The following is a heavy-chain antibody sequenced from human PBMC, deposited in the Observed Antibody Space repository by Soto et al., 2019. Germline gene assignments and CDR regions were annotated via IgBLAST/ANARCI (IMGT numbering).Heavy chain of an antibody. D-gene: IGHD2-15*01. CDR1: GFTFSGSA. CDR3: TRHDYCSGGSCYYYGMDV. V-gene: IGHV3-73*01. J-gene: IGHJ6*02. CDR2: IRSKANNYAT. Sequence: GGAPRLSCAASGFTFSGSAMHWGRPASREGLGGVGLIRSKANNYATVYAASVKGRFTISRDDSKNTAYLQMNSLKTEDTAVYYCTRHDYCSGGSCYYYGMDVWGQGTTVTVSS.